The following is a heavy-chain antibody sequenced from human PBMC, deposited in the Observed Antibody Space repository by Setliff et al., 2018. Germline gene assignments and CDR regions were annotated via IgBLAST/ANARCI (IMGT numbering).Heavy chain of an antibody. CDR1: GFIFSFHS. CDR2: ISASSSTI. Sequence: GSLRLSCAASGFIFSFHSMNWVRQAPGKGLEWVSYISASSSTIYYSGSVKGRFTISRDNAKNSLFLQMNGLRADDTAVYYCARDLDGGNGHDLWGRGTLVTVSS. CDR3: ARDLDGGNGHDL. V-gene: IGHV3-48*01. D-gene: IGHD2-15*01. J-gene: IGHJ5*02.